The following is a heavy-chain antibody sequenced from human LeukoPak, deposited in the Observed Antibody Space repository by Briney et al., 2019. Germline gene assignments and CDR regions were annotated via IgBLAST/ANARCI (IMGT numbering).Heavy chain of an antibody. D-gene: IGHD3-9*01. CDR1: GGSISSYY. CDR3: ARGFDGPNAFDI. J-gene: IGHJ3*02. Sequence: SETLSLTCTVSGGSISSYYWSWIRQPPGKGLEWIGYIYYSGSTHYNPSLKSRVTISVDKSKNHFSLKLSSMTAADTAVYYCARGFDGPNAFDIWGQGTMVTVSS. V-gene: IGHV4-59*01. CDR2: IYYSGST.